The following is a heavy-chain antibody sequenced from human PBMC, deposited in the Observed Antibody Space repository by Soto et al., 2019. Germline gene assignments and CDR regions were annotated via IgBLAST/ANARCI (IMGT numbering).Heavy chain of an antibody. CDR3: DVCTSGPYDS. Sequence: QVQLVQSGAEVKKPGSSVKVSCKASGGTFSSYAISWVRQAPGQGLEWMGGIIPIFGTANYAQKFQGRVTITEDESPSTADMELSSLRPEDPALYYCDVCTSGPYDSWGQGTLVTVSS. CDR1: GGTFSSYA. J-gene: IGHJ4*02. V-gene: IGHV1-69*12. D-gene: IGHD2-2*01. CDR2: IIPIFGTA.